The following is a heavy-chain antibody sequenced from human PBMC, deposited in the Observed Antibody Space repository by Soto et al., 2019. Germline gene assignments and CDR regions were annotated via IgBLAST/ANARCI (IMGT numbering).Heavy chain of an antibody. Sequence: GGSLRLSCVASGFSFSSYTMNWVRQAPGKGLEWVSGVSGNGGNTYYADSVKGRFSISRDNSKNTLYLQLNSLRAEDTAIYYCAKDRMGASGWFDPWGQGTPVTASS. CDR2: VSGNGGNT. D-gene: IGHD1-26*01. J-gene: IGHJ5*02. V-gene: IGHV3-23*01. CDR1: GFSFSSYT. CDR3: AKDRMGASGWFDP.